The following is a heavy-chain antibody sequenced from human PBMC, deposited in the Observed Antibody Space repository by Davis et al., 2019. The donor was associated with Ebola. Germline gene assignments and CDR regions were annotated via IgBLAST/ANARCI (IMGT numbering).Heavy chain of an antibody. J-gene: IGHJ4*02. CDR3: ARGIMKYYFEY. CDR1: GFTFSSYS. V-gene: IGHV3-21*01. D-gene: IGHD3-16*01. CDR2: ISSSSSYI. Sequence: GESLKISCAASGFTFSSYSMNWVRQAPGKGLEWVSSISSSSSYIYYADSVKGRFTISRDNAKNSLYLQMNSLRAEDTAVYYCARGIMKYYFEYWGQGSLVTVSP.